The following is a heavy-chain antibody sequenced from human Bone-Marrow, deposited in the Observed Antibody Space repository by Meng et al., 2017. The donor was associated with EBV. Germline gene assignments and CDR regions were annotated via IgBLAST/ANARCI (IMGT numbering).Heavy chain of an antibody. D-gene: IGHD3-10*01. Sequence: QVGVGGAGAGGQKPGSLVKFSGKTSGGTFRSDAFSWVRQAPGQGLEWRGGLIPMSDAPHYAQKFQGRVTITADESTSTHYMDLSGLRSEDTAVYYCASESGRGFTPDYWGQGTLVTVSS. CDR2: LIPMSDAP. CDR1: GGTFRSDA. J-gene: IGHJ4*02. V-gene: IGHV1-69*01. CDR3: ASESGRGFTPDY.